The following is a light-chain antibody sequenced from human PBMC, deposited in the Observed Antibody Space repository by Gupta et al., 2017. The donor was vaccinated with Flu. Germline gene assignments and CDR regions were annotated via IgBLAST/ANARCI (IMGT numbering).Light chain of an antibody. CDR1: ACASKF. CDR3: HSDATTSTFFV. V-gene: IGLV3-25*03. J-gene: IGLJ2*01. CDR2: KVT. Sequence: GTTARNTCSGDACASKFAYWYQQSPGQAPMLLIFKVTKRPSEITARFSGSNSGTTATLTITAVQAEDEADYYWHSDATTSTFFVLGGGTKLTVL.